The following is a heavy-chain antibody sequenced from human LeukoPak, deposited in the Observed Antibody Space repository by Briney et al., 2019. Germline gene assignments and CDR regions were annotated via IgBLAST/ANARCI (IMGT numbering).Heavy chain of an antibody. V-gene: IGHV3-23*01. J-gene: IGHJ5*02. CDR2: ISGSGGST. Sequence: GGSLRLSCAASGFTLSTYGMSWVRQAPGKGLEWVSGISGSGGSTYYADSVKGRFTIFRDNSKNTLYLQMNSLRAEDTAVYYCAILPPAANNWFDPWGQGTQVTVSS. CDR3: AILPPAANNWFDP. D-gene: IGHD2-15*01. CDR1: GFTLSTYG.